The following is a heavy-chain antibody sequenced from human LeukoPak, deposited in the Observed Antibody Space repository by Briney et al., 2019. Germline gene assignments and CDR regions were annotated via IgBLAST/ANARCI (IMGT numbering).Heavy chain of an antibody. CDR3: ARDRPVAGSYWYFDL. J-gene: IGHJ2*01. CDR2: VSYSGST. CDR1: GGSISNYY. V-gene: IGHV4-59*12. Sequence: SETLSLTCTVSGGSISNYYWNWIRQPPGKGLEWIGYVSYSGSTNYNPSLKSRVTISLYTSKNQSSLKLSSVTAADTAVYYRARDRPVAGSYWYFDLWGRGTLVTVSS. D-gene: IGHD6-19*01.